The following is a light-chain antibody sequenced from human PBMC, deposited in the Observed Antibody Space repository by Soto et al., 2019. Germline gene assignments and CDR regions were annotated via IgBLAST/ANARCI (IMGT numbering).Light chain of an antibody. J-gene: IGLJ1*01. CDR3: SSYTSSSTQV. CDR1: SNDVGGYNY. CDR2: DVS. Sequence: QSVLTQPASVSGSPGQSITISCTGTSNDVGGYNYVSWYQQHPGKAPKLIIYDVSNRPSGVSNRFSGSKSGNTASLTISGLQAEDEADYYCSSYTSSSTQVFGTGTKLTVL. V-gene: IGLV2-14*01.